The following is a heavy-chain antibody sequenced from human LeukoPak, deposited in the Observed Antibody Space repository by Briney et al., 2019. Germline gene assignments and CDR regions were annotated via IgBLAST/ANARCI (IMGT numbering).Heavy chain of an antibody. CDR1: GYSFTGYY. D-gene: IGHD1-26*01. CDR2: INPNSGGT. V-gene: IGHV1-2*02. J-gene: IGHJ5*02. CDR3: ARDNSVGDNAWWFDP. Sequence: ASVKVSCKASGYSFTGYYMHWVRQAPGQGLEWMGWINPNSGGTNYAQKFQGRVTMTRDMSTSTDYMELSSLRSEDTAIYYCARDNSVGDNAWWFDPWGQGTLVTVSS.